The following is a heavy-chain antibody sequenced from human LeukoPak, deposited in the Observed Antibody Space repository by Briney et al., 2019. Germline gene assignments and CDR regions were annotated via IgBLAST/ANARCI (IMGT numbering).Heavy chain of an antibody. CDR3: ARDGDILTDYYGMDV. J-gene: IGHJ6*02. CDR1: GYTFTSYG. CDR2: ISAYNGNT. V-gene: IGHV1-18*01. D-gene: IGHD3-9*01. Sequence: ASVKVSCKASGYTFTSYGISWVRQAPGQGLEWMGWISAYNGNTNYAXKLQGRVTMTTDTSTSTAYMELRSLRSDDTAVYYCARDGDILTDYYGMDVWGQGTTVTVSS.